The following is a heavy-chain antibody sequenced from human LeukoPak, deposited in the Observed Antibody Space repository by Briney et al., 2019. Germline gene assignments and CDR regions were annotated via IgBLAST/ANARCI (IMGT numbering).Heavy chain of an antibody. J-gene: IGHJ4*02. Sequence: PGGSLRLSCAASGXTFSGYWMHWVRQAPGKGLVWVSRISTDGSSNTYADSVKGRFTISRDNAKNTLYLQMNSLRAEDTAVYYCARGRLTSSWYYFDYWGQGILVTVSS. CDR3: ARGRLTSSWYYFDY. V-gene: IGHV3-74*01. D-gene: IGHD6-19*01. CDR1: GXTFSGYW. CDR2: ISTDGSSN.